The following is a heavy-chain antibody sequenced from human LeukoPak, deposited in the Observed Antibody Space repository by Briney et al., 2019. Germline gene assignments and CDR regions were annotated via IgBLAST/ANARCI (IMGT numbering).Heavy chain of an antibody. Sequence: GGSLRLSCAASGFTFDDYAMHWVRQAPGKGLEWVSGISWNSGSIGYADSVKGRFTISRDNAKNSLYLQMNSLRAEDTAVYYCARFWDTAMVLDYWGQGTLVTVSS. CDR3: ARFWDTAMVLDY. D-gene: IGHD5-18*01. V-gene: IGHV3-9*01. CDR2: ISWNSGSI. J-gene: IGHJ4*02. CDR1: GFTFDDYA.